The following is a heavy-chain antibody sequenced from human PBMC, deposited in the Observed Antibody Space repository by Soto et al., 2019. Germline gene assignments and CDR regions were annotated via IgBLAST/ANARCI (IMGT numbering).Heavy chain of an antibody. Sequence: QVQLQESGPGLVKPSETLSLTCTVSGGSISSYYWSWIRQPPGKGLEWIGYIYYSGSTNYNTSLKSRVAITVDTSKNQFSLKLSSVTAADTAVYYCARHPDCSGGSCYHYYYYYMDVWGKGTTVTVSS. CDR3: ARHPDCSGGSCYHYYYYYMDV. CDR2: IYYSGST. D-gene: IGHD2-15*01. CDR1: GGSISSYY. J-gene: IGHJ6*03. V-gene: IGHV4-59*08.